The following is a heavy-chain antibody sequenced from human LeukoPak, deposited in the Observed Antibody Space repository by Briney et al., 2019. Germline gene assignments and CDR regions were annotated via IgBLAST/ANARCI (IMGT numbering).Heavy chain of an antibody. D-gene: IGHD3-10*01. CDR2: ISGSGGST. CDR1: GFTFSSYA. Sequence: GGSLRLSCAAPGFTFSSYAMSWVRQAPGKGLEWVSAISGSGGSTYYADSVKGRFTISRDNSKNTLYLQMNSLRAEDTAVYYCAKDLYGPGTYFDYWGQGTLVTVSS. CDR3: AKDLYGPGTYFDY. J-gene: IGHJ4*02. V-gene: IGHV3-23*01.